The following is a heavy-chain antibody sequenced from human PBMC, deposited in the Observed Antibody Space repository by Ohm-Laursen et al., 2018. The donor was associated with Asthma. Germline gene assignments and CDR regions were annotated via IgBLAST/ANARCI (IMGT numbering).Heavy chain of an antibody. CDR3: ARDRAQKYYDILTGPGDAFDI. V-gene: IGHV4-31*03. CDR1: GGSISSGGYY. D-gene: IGHD3-9*01. CDR2: IYYSGST. J-gene: IGHJ3*02. Sequence: TLPLTCTVSGGSISSGGYYWSWIRQHPGKGLEWIGYIYYSGSTYYNPSLKSRVTISVDTSKNQFSLKLSSVTAADTAVYYCARDRAQKYYDILTGPGDAFDIWGQGTMVTVSS.